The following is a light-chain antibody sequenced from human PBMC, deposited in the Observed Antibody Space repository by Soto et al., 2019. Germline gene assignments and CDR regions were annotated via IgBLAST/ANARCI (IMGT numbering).Light chain of an antibody. CDR2: DAS. Sequence: EIVLTQSPDTLSVSPGERAALSCRASQSVRSKLAWYQQKPGQAPRVLINDASTRATGTPARFSGSGSGTDFTLTISSLASEDFGVYYCQQYNDWPLTFGQGTKLEIK. CDR3: QQYNDWPLT. CDR1: QSVRSK. V-gene: IGKV3-15*01. J-gene: IGKJ2*01.